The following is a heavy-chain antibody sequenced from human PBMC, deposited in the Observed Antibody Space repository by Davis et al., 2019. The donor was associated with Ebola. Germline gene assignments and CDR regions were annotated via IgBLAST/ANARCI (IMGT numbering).Heavy chain of an antibody. CDR3: ARGWLRSGLDY. CDR1: GDSVSSNSGA. D-gene: IGHD3-22*01. V-gene: IGHV6-1*01. Sequence: PSETLSLTCDISGDSVSSNSGAWNWIRQSPSRGLEWLGRTYYTSKWFNDYAVSVKSRITVNPDTSKNQFSLQLDSVTPEDTAVYYCARGWLRSGLDYWGQGILVTVSS. J-gene: IGHJ4*02. CDR2: TYYTSKWFN.